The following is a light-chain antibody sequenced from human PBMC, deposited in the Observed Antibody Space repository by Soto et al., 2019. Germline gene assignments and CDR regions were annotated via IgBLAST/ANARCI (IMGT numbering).Light chain of an antibody. V-gene: IGKV3D-15*01. J-gene: IGKJ1*01. CDR2: GVS. Sequence: PGERATLSCRASQTVTSGYLAWYQQKPGQAPRLLIYGVSTGATGIPARFSGSGSGTEFTLTISSLQSEDFAVYYCQQYNNWPKTFGQGTKVDIK. CDR1: QTVTSG. CDR3: QQYNNWPKT.